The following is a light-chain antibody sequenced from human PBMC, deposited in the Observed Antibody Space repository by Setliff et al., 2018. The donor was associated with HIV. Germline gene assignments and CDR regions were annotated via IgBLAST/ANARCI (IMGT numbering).Light chain of an antibody. J-gene: IGLJ1*01. Sequence: QSVLTQPASVSGSPGQSITISCTGTSSDVGGYNYVSWYQQYPGKAPKLMISEVRNRASGVSSRFSGSKSGNTASLTISGLQTEDGGDYYRSSYTGVSTLYVFGTGTKVTVL. CDR3: SSYTGVSTLYV. V-gene: IGLV2-14*01. CDR1: SSDVGGYNY. CDR2: EVR.